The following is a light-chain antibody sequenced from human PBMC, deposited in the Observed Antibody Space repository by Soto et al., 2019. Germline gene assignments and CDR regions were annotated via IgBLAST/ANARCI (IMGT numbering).Light chain of an antibody. V-gene: IGKV1-5*03. CDR3: QQYNSYSWT. CDR2: KAS. Sequence: DIQLTHSPCNLAASVGDRVTSTCRSSQSISSWLAWYQKKPGKGPNALIYKASTLESGVPSRFSGSGFGTEFTLTISSLQPDDFATYYCQQYNSYSWTLGQGTKVDI. J-gene: IGKJ1*01. CDR1: QSISSW.